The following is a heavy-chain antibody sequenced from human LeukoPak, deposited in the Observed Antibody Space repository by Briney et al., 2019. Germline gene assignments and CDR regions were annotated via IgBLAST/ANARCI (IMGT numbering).Heavy chain of an antibody. J-gene: IGHJ4*02. Sequence: PSQTLSLTCTVSGGSISSGDYYWSWIRQPPGKGLEWIGEINHSGSTNYNPSLKSRVTISVDTSKNQFSLKLSSVTAADTAVYYCARRRSYALDYWGQGTLVTVSS. V-gene: IGHV4-30-4*08. CDR2: INHSGST. CDR3: ARRRSYALDY. D-gene: IGHD3-16*01. CDR1: GGSISSGDYY.